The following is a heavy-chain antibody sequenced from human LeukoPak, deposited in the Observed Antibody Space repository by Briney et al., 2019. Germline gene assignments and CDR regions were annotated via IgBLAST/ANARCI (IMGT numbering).Heavy chain of an antibody. D-gene: IGHD1-26*01. CDR2: IYSVGST. V-gene: IGHV3-66*01. Sequence: GGSLRLSCAASGFTVSSNYMSWVRQAPGTGLEWVSVIYSVGSTHYADSVKGRFTISRDNSKNTLSLQMHSLRAEDTDVYYCARGLIVGPRIRSDAFDIWGQGTMVTVPS. J-gene: IGHJ3*02. CDR1: GFTVSSNY. CDR3: ARGLIVGPRIRSDAFDI.